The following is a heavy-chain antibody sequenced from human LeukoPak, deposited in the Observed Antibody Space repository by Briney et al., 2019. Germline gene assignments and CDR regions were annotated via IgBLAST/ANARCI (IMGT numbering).Heavy chain of an antibody. D-gene: IGHD5-12*01. J-gene: IGHJ4*02. Sequence: GGSLRLSCAASGFTFSSYAMSWVRQAPGKGLEWVSAISGSGGSTYYADSVKGRLTISRDNSKNTLYLQMNSLRPEDTAVYYCAKDLGSGYDYFDYWGQGTLVTVSS. CDR3: AKDLGSGYDYFDY. CDR1: GFTFSSYA. CDR2: ISGSGGST. V-gene: IGHV3-23*01.